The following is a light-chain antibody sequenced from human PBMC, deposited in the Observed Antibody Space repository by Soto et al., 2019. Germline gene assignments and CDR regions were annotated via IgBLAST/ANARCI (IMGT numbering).Light chain of an antibody. V-gene: IGKV1-5*01. CDR1: QRISTR. CDR3: KQYNSYPRS. CDR2: DVS. J-gene: IGKJ2*01. Sequence: DIQMTQSPSTLSASVGDRVTITCRASQRISTRLACYQQKPGKAPNLLIYDVSSLESGVPSRFSGGGSGTEFTLTISSLKPDDFATYYCKQYNSYPRSFGQGTKLEIK.